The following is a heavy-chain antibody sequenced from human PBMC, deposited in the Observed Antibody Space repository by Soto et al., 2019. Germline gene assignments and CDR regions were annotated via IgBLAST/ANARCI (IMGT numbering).Heavy chain of an antibody. CDR2: IIPIFGTA. Sequence: SVKVSCKASGGTFSSYAISWVRQAPGQGLEWMGGIIPIFGTANYAQKFQGRVTITADESTSTAYMELSSLRSEDTAVYYCARFITGTTIIDYWGQGTLVTVSS. CDR1: GGTFSSYA. D-gene: IGHD1-20*01. J-gene: IGHJ4*02. V-gene: IGHV1-69*13. CDR3: ARFITGTTIIDY.